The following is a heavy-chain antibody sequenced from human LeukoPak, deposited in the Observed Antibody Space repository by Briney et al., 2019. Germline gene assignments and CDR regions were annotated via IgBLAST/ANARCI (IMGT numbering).Heavy chain of an antibody. J-gene: IGHJ4*02. D-gene: IGHD6-13*01. V-gene: IGHV3-21*01. CDR1: GFTFSSYS. Sequence: PGGSLRLSCAASGFTFSSYSMNWVRQAPGRGLVWVSSIRFTGSYIYYADSVKGRFTISRDDAKNLLSLQMISLRVEDTAVYYCARVPIAAAETGHWGQGTLVTVSS. CDR2: IRFTGSYI. CDR3: ARVPIAAAETGH.